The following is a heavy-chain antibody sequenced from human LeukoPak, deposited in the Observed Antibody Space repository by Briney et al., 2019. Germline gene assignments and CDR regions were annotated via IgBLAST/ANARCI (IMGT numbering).Heavy chain of an antibody. CDR2: ISSSSSFI. CDR1: GFTFSSYS. Sequence: GGSLRLSCAASGFTFSSYSMNWVRQAPGKGLEWVSSISSSSSFIYYVDSMKGRFTISRDNAKSSLYLQMNSLRADDTAVYYCARDPYGDFGYWYFDLWGRGTLVTVSS. J-gene: IGHJ2*01. D-gene: IGHD4-17*01. V-gene: IGHV3-21*01. CDR3: ARDPYGDFGYWYFDL.